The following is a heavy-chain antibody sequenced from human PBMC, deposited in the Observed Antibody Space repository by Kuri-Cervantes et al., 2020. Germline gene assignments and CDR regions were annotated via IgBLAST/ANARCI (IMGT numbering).Heavy chain of an antibody. D-gene: IGHD6-6*01. CDR2: ISSSSSYI. Sequence: GESLKISCAASGFTFSSYSMNWVRQAPGKGLEWVSSISSSSSYIYYADSVKGRFTISRDNAKNSLYLQMNSLRAEDTAVYYCARDLQLGGFQSDYWGQGTLVTVSS. CDR3: ARDLQLGGFQSDY. J-gene: IGHJ4*02. CDR1: GFTFSSYS. V-gene: IGHV3-21*01.